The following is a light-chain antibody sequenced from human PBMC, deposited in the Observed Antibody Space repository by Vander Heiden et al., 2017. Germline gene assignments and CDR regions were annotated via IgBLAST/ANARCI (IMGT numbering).Light chain of an antibody. CDR2: DDS. CDR1: LIGTKH. Sequence: IYGGGNLIGTKHVHWHQQKSGQAPVLVVHDDSDRPSGTPERFSGSNSGNTASLTIVRVEAGDEADYYCQVWDTGSDQVVFGGGTKLTVL. CDR3: QVWDTGSDQVV. J-gene: IGLJ2*01. V-gene: IGLV3-21*02.